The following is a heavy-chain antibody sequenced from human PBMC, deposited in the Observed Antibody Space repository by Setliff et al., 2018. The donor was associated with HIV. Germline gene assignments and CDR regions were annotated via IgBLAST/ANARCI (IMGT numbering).Heavy chain of an antibody. Sequence: EASVKVSCKASGYSLSTYAISWVRQAPGQGLEWMGWIDSSNGNRNFAQKFRGRVTMTTDISTNTAYMEVRSLSFDDPAVYYCVRLTADRTNYYYYMDVWGKGTTVTVSS. V-gene: IGHV1-18*01. D-gene: IGHD2-8*01. CDR2: IDSSNGNR. J-gene: IGHJ6*03. CDR1: GYSLSTYA. CDR3: VRLTADRTNYYYYMDV.